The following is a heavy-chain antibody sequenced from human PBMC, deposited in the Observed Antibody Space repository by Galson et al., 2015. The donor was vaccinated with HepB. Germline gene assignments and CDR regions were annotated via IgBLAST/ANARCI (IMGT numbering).Heavy chain of an antibody. Sequence: GAEVKKPGESLKISCKGSGYSFSNYWIGWVRQMPGKGLEWMGIIYPGDSDTRYSPSFQGQVTISADKSIRTAYLQWSSLKASDTAMYYCARHKGVDDSLRHGAFDIWGQGTVVTVSS. D-gene: IGHD2-15*01. CDR1: GYSFSNYW. J-gene: IGHJ3*02. CDR2: IYPGDSDT. V-gene: IGHV5-51*01. CDR3: ARHKGVDDSLRHGAFDI.